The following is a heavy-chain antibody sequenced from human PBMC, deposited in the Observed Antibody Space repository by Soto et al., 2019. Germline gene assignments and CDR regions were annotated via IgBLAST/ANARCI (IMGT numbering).Heavy chain of an antibody. J-gene: IGHJ5*02. D-gene: IGHD5-18*01. V-gene: IGHV3-30-3*01. Sequence: PGGSLRLSCAAFGFTFSSYAMHWVRQAPGKGLEWVAVISYDGSNKYYADSVKGRFTISRDNSKNTLYLQMNSLRAEDTAVYYCARGGYSYDNNWFDPWGQGTLVTVSS. CDR3: ARGGYSYDNNWFDP. CDR2: ISYDGSNK. CDR1: GFTFSSYA.